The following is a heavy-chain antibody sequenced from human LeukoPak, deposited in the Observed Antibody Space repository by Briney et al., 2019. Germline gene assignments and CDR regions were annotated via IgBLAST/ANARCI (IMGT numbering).Heavy chain of an antibody. CDR3: ARDGTVTAGPFDP. CDR2: IWYDGSNK. Sequence: SGGSLRLSCAASGLTFSSFGMHWVRQAPGKGLERVAFIWYDGSNKYYADSVKGRFTISRDNSKNTLYLQMNSLRVEDTAVYYCARDGTVTAGPFDPWGQGTLVTVSS. V-gene: IGHV3-33*01. D-gene: IGHD4-11*01. CDR1: GLTFSSFG. J-gene: IGHJ5*02.